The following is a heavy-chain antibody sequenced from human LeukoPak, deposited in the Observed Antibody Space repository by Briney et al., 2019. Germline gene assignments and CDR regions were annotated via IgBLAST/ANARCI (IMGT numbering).Heavy chain of an antibody. J-gene: IGHJ5*02. D-gene: IGHD6-13*01. V-gene: IGHV3-15*01. CDR3: TTYVQRWGMGIIEYSSSWYGGDNWFDP. CDR1: GFTFSNAW. Sequence: PGGSLRLSCAASGFTFSNAWMSGVGQARGKGRDWVGRIKSKTEGGPTDYAPPVKGRFTISRDDSKNTLYLQMNSLKTEDTAVYYCTTYVQRWGMGIIEYSSSWYGGDNWFDPWGQGTLVTVSS. CDR2: IKSKTEGGPT.